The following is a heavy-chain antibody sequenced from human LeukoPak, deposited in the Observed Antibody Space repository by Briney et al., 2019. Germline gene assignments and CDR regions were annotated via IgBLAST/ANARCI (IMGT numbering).Heavy chain of an antibody. CDR1: GFTFGSYA. D-gene: IGHD5-12*01. CDR3: ARMSAGGRSGYDY. V-gene: IGHV3-64*01. J-gene: IGHJ4*02. Sequence: PGGSLRLSCAASGFTFGSYAMHWVRQAPGKGLEYVSAISSNGGSTYYANSVKGRFTISRDNSKNTLYLQMGSLRAEDMAVYYCARMSAGGRSGYDYWGQGTLVTVSS. CDR2: ISSNGGST.